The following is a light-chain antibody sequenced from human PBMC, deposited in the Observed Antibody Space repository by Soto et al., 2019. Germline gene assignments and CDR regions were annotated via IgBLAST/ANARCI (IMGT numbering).Light chain of an antibody. J-gene: IGKJ1*01. CDR3: QQYGSSPWT. CDR2: GAS. Sequence: ESVLTQSPATRSLSPGERATLSCRSSRSVSNSYLAWYQHKPGQAPRLLIYGASSRATGVPDRFSGSGSGTDFTLTISRLEPEDFAVYYCQQYGSSPWTFGQGTKVEIK. CDR1: RSVSNSY. V-gene: IGKV3-20*01.